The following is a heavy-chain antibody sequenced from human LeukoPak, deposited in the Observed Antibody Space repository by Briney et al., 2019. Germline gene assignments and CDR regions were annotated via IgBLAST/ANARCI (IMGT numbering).Heavy chain of an antibody. CDR2: IYYSGST. V-gene: IGHV4-39*02. Sequence: SETLSLTCTVSGGSISSSSYYWGWIRQPPGKGLEWIGSIYYSGSTYYNPSLKSRVTISVDTSKNQFSLKLSSVTAADTAVYYCARDSNLLWFGDPSSPGGMDVWGQGTTVTVSS. D-gene: IGHD3-10*01. CDR1: GGSISSSSYY. CDR3: ARDSNLLWFGDPSSPGGMDV. J-gene: IGHJ6*02.